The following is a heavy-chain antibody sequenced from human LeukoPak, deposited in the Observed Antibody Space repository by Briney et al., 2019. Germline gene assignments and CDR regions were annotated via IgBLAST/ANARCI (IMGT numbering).Heavy chain of an antibody. CDR3: ARDNYSSGYYNPIDY. V-gene: IGHV1-2*06. Sequence: ASVKVSCKASGYTFTGYYMHWVRQAPGQGLEWMGRINPNSGGTNYAQKFQGRVTMTRDTSISTAYMELSRLRSDDTAVYYCARDNYSSGYYNPIDYWGQGTLVTVSS. CDR2: INPNSGGT. D-gene: IGHD3-22*01. J-gene: IGHJ4*02. CDR1: GYTFTGYY.